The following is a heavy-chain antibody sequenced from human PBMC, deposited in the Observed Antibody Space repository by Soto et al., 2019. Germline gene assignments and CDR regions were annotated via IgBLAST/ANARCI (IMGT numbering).Heavy chain of an antibody. V-gene: IGHV4-4*07. CDR3: ARGPNWNYYYYGVDV. CDR1: GDSISSYY. Sequence: LSLTCTVSGDSISSYYWSWFRQPAGKGLEWIGRFYSSGSANYNPSLQSRVTMSIDTSNNQFSLELRSVAAADTAVYYCARGPNWNYYYYGVDVWGQGTTVTVSS. J-gene: IGHJ6*02. D-gene: IGHD1-20*01. CDR2: FYSSGSA.